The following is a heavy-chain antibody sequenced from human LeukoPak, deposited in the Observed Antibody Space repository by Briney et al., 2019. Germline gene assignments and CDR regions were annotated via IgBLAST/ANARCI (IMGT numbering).Heavy chain of an antibody. CDR3: ARPGIALAGDY. Sequence: WGALRLSCAASGVTFSSYWMHWVRQTPGKGLVWVSRINNDGSLTNYADSVKGRFTISRDNAKNTLYLQMNSLRAEDTAVYYCARPGIALAGDYWGQGALVTVSS. V-gene: IGHV3-74*01. CDR2: INNDGSLT. J-gene: IGHJ4*02. D-gene: IGHD6-19*01. CDR1: GVTFSSYW.